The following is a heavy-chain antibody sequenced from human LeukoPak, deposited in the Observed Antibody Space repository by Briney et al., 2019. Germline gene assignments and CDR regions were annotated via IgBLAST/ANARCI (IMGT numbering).Heavy chain of an antibody. CDR2: ISGSAGRT. D-gene: IGHD2-2*01. J-gene: IGHJ4*02. CDR1: GFNFSSYA. CDR3: AKDRLRSSTSCYDLFDY. V-gene: IGHV3-23*01. Sequence: PGGSLRLSCAASGFNFSSYAMSWVRQAPGKGLEWVSGISGSAGRTYYADSVKGRFTISRDNSKNTLYVQMNSLRAEDTAVYYCAKDRLRSSTSCYDLFDYWGQGTLVTVSS.